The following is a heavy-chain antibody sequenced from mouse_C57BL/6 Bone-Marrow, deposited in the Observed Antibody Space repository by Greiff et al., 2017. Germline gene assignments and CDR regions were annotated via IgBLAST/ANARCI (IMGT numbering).Heavy chain of an antibody. CDR1: GFNIKDDY. CDR3: TTWSGAMDY. V-gene: IGHV14-4*01. J-gene: IGHJ4*01. CDR2: IDPENGDT. Sequence: EVQLQQSGAELVRPAASVKLSCTASGFNIKDDYMHWVKQRPEQGLEWIGWIDPENGDTEYASKFQGKATITADTSSNTAYLQLSSLTSEDTAVYYCTTWSGAMDYWGQGTSVTVSS.